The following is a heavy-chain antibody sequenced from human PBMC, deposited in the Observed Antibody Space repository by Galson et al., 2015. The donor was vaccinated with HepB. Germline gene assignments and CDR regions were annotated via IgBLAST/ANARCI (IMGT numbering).Heavy chain of an antibody. CDR2: IWYDGSNK. CDR1: GFTFSSYG. V-gene: IGHV3-33*01. CDR3: AREFHLYYFDY. J-gene: IGHJ4*02. Sequence: SLRLSCAASGFTFSSYGMHWVRQAPGKGLEWVAVIWYDGSNKYYADSVKGRFTISRDNSKNTLYLQMNSLRAEDTAVYYCAREFHLYYFDYWGQGTLVTVSS.